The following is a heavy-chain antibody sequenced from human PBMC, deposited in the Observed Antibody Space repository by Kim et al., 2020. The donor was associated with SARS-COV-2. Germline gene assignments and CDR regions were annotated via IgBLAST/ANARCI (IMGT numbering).Heavy chain of an antibody. J-gene: IGHJ6*02. CDR2: INQDGSEK. CDR1: GFTITSYW. V-gene: IGHV3-7*01. D-gene: IGHD3-16*01. CDR3: LREFLGV. Sequence: GGSLRLSCVASGFTITSYWMTWVRQAPGKGPEWVASINQDGSEKNYVDSVKGRFTIARDNAKNSLHLQMSSLRVEDTAGYYCLREFLGVWGQGTTVTVSS.